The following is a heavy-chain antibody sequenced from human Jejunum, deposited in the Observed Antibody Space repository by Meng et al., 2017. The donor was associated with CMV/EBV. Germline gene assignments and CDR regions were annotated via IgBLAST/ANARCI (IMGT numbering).Heavy chain of an antibody. D-gene: IGHD5-18*01. J-gene: IGHJ6*02. V-gene: IGHV3-72*01. Sequence: HYMDWVRQTPGRGLEWVGRTRNKANRHTTEYAASVKGRFTISRDDSKNSMYLQMNSLKTEDTARYYCAKTFLTGFSYGLSYGFDVWGQGTTVTVSS. CDR1: HY. CDR3: AKTFLTGFSYGLSYGFDV. CDR2: TRNKANRHTT.